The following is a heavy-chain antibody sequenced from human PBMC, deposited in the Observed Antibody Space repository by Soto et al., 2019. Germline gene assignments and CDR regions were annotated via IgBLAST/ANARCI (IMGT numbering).Heavy chain of an antibody. CDR3: ARDLAAVAGNTPYYYYYSTDV. D-gene: IGHD6-19*01. Sequence: QVQLVQSGAEVKKPGASVKVSCKASGYTFTSYYMHWVRQAPGQGLAWMGIINPSGGITSYAQQFQGRLTMSRDTTASSVYMELSSLRSEDTAVYSCARDLAAVAGNTPYYYYYSTDVCGKGTTVTVSS. CDR1: GYTFTSYY. CDR2: INPSGGIT. J-gene: IGHJ6*03. V-gene: IGHV1-46*01.